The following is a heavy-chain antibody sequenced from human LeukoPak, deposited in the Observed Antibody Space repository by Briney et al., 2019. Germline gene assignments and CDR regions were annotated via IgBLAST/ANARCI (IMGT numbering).Heavy chain of an antibody. CDR1: GGSMNGYY. D-gene: IGHD3-16*01. CDR3: ARNGTGGFFDY. CDR2: IYSSAST. Sequence: KPSETLSLTCSVSGGSMNGYYWSWIRQPPGKGLEWIGYIYSSASTDYNPSLKSRVTISGDTSKNHFSLKLNSVTAADTAMYYCARNGTGGFFDYWGQGTLVSVSS. J-gene: IGHJ4*02. V-gene: IGHV4-4*09.